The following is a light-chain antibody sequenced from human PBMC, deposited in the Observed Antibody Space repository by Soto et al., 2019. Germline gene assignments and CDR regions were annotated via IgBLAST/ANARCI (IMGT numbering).Light chain of an antibody. CDR2: DVS. J-gene: IGLJ1*01. CDR1: SIDVGGYNY. V-gene: IGLV2-14*03. Sequence: QPDLTHAASVSGSPGEGLSISCPERSIDVGGYNYVSWYQHHPGKAPKLMIYDVSNRPSGVSNRFSGSKSGNTASLTISGLQAEDEADYYCCSYTTSSTYVFGTGTKVTVL. CDR3: CSYTTSSTYV.